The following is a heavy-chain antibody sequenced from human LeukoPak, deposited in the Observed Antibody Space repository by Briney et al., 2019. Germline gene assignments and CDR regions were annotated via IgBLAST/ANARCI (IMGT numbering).Heavy chain of an antibody. Sequence: GGSLRLSCAASGFTFSDYYMNWVRQAPGKGLEWVGRIKSKTDGGTTDYAAPVKGRFTISRDDSKNTLYLQMNSLKTEDTAVYYCTTTDPIPDYYYYYGMDVWGQGTTVTVSS. V-gene: IGHV3-15*01. CDR2: IKSKTDGGTT. CDR1: GFTFSDYY. D-gene: IGHD2-21*01. J-gene: IGHJ6*02. CDR3: TTTDPIPDYYYYYGMDV.